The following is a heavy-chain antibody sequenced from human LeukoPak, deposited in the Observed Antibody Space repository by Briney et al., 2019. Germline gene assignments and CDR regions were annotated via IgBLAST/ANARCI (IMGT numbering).Heavy chain of an antibody. D-gene: IGHD1-1*01. CDR1: GFTFSSFA. J-gene: IGHJ4*02. CDR3: AKEKSLEFDY. CDR2: ISGSGGTT. V-gene: IGHV3-23*01. Sequence: GGSLRLSCAASGFTFSSFAMSWVRQAPGKGLEWVSAISGSGGTTYYADSVKGRFTISRDNSKSTLYLQMNSLRAEDTAVYYCAKEKSLEFDYWGQGTLVTVSS.